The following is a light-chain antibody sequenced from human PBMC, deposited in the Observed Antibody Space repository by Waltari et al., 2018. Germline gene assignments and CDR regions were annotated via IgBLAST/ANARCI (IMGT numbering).Light chain of an antibody. Sequence: IVMTQSPATPSVSRGEKATLSCRASQSVSSNLAWYQQKPGQAPRLRIYGASTSATGIPARFSGSGSGTEFTLTVSRLQSEDFAVHYSQQYNNWLTVGGGTKVEIK. J-gene: IGKJ4*01. CDR1: QSVSSN. CDR2: GAS. V-gene: IGKV3-15*01. CDR3: QQYNNWLT.